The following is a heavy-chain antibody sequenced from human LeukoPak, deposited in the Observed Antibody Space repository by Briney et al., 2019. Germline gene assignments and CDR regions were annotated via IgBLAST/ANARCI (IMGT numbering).Heavy chain of an antibody. V-gene: IGHV4-39*01. CDR2: IYYSGST. CDR3: ASRYYYDSTFDP. J-gene: IGHJ5*02. Sequence: PSETLSLTCTVSGGSISSSSYYWGWIRQPPGKGLEWIGSIYYSGSTYYNPSLKSRVTISVDTSKNQFSLKLSSVTAADTAVYYCASRYYYDSTFDPWGQGTLVTVSS. CDR1: GGSISSSSYY. D-gene: IGHD3-22*01.